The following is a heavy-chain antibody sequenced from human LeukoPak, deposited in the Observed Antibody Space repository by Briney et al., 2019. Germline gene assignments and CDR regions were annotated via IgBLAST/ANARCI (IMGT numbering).Heavy chain of an antibody. V-gene: IGHV4-4*02. D-gene: IGHD3-22*01. Sequence: TSETLSLTCAVSGGSISSSNWWSWVRQPPGKGLEWIGEIYHSGSTNYNPSLKSRVTISVDTSKNQFSLKLSSVTAADTAVYYCARARTTRILVRSSGYVVDYWGQGTLVTVSS. CDR1: GGSISSSNW. CDR3: ARARTTRILVRSSGYVVDY. J-gene: IGHJ4*02. CDR2: IYHSGST.